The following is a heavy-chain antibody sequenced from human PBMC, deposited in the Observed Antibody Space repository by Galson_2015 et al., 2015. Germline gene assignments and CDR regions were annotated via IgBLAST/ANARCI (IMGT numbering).Heavy chain of an antibody. CDR3: ARQILGYDFWSGYYPTNFDY. Sequence: SLRLSCAASEFTFSSYYMSWVRQAPGKGLEWVSSISSTTTYIYYADSVKGRFTISRDKAKNSLYLQMNSLGAEDTAVYYCARQILGYDFWSGYYPTNFDYWGQGTLVTVSS. J-gene: IGHJ4*02. V-gene: IGHV3-21*01. CDR2: ISSTTTYI. D-gene: IGHD3-3*01. CDR1: EFTFSSYY.